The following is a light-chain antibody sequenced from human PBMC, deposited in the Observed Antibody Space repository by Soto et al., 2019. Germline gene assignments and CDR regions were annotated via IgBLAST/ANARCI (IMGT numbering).Light chain of an antibody. CDR3: QQYGSSAPIT. CDR1: QSVSSNY. J-gene: IGKJ5*01. Sequence: EIVLTPSPGTLSLSPGERATLSCRASQSVSSNYLAWYQQKPGQAPSLLIYDASSRATGIPDRFSGSGSGTDFTLTISRREPEDFAMYYCQQYGSSAPITFGQGTRLEIE. CDR2: DAS. V-gene: IGKV3-20*01.